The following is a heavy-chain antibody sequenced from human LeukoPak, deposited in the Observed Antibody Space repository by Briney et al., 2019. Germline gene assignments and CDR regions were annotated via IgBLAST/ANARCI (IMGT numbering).Heavy chain of an antibody. J-gene: IGHJ2*01. CDR2: INTNTGNP. V-gene: IGHV7-4-1*02. D-gene: IGHD3-3*01. Sequence: GASVKVSCKASGYTFTSYDINWVRQAPGQGLEWMGWINTNTGNPTYAQGFTGRFVFSLDTSVSTAYLQISSLKAEDTAVYYCAREGDFWSGYYIWYFDLWGRGTLVTVSS. CDR3: AREGDFWSGYYIWYFDL. CDR1: GYTFTSYD.